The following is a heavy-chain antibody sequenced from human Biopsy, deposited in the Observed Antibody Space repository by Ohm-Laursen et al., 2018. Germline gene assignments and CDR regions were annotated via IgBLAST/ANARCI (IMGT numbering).Heavy chain of an antibody. CDR1: GFTVYNNY. V-gene: IGHV3-72*01. J-gene: IGHJ3*01. CDR3: VRVGDYFAYDV. Sequence: SLRLSCSASGFTVYNNYMTWVRQAPGKGLEWVGRSRNKANSYVTHYAASVRGRFIISRDGSGNSLYLQMNSLKSEDTAMYYCVRVGDYFAYDVWGQGTKVIVSS. CDR2: SRNKANSYVT. D-gene: IGHD4-17*01.